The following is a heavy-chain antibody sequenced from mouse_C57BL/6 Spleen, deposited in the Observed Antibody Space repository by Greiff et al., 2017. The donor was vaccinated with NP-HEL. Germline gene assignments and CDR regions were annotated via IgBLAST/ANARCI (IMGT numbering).Heavy chain of an antibody. CDR2: IDPSVSYT. Sequence: VQLQQPGAELVMPGASVKLSCKASGYTFTSYWMHWVKQRPGQGLEWIGEIDPSVSYTNYNQKFKSKSTLTVDKSSCTAYMQLNSLTSEDSAVYYCARRGYGSSYFDCWGQGTTLTVSS. V-gene: IGHV1-69*01. CDR3: ARRGYGSSYFDC. D-gene: IGHD1-1*01. J-gene: IGHJ2*01. CDR1: GYTFTSYW.